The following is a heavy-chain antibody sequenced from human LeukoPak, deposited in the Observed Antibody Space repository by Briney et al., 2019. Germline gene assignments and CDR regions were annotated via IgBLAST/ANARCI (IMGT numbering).Heavy chain of an antibody. V-gene: IGHV1-2*02. J-gene: IGHJ3*02. CDR3: ARGSTSDAFDI. Sequence: ASLKVSCKASGYTFTGDSMRWVRQTPGQGLEWMGWTNPNSGGTNYAQKFQGRVTMTRDTSISTAYMELSRLRSDDTAVYYCARGSTSDAFDIWGQGTMVTVSS. CDR1: GYTFTGDS. CDR2: TNPNSGGT. D-gene: IGHD6-13*01.